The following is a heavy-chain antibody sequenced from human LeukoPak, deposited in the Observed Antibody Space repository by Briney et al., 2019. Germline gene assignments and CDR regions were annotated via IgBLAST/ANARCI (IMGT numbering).Heavy chain of an antibody. CDR3: ARDFHSSGCYHYFHF. CDR2: ISGYNGNT. V-gene: IGHV1-18*01. J-gene: IGHJ4*03. D-gene: IGHD3-22*01. Sequence: GASVKLSCKASGYTFTSYGISWVRQSPGQALEWMGWISGYNGNTNYAQKLQGRVTMTTDTSTSTAYMELRSLRSDDTAVYYCARDFHSSGCYHYFHFWAHRTLVTVSS. CDR1: GYTFTSYG.